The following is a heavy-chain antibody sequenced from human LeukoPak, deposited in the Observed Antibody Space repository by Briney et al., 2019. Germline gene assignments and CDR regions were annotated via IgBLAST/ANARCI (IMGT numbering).Heavy chain of an antibody. D-gene: IGHD3-22*01. CDR3: ARDMYYDSSGYFGY. CDR1: GYAFTSYG. J-gene: IGHJ4*02. Sequence: ASVKVSCKASGYAFTSYGISWVRQAPGQGLERMGWISAYNGNTNYAQKLQGRVTMTTDTSTSTAYMELRSLRSDDTAVYYCARDMYYDSSGYFGYWGQGTLVTVSS. V-gene: IGHV1-18*01. CDR2: ISAYNGNT.